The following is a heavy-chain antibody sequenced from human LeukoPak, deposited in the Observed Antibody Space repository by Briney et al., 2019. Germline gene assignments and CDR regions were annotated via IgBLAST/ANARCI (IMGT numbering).Heavy chain of an antibody. CDR2: ISSSAGSI. Sequence: GGSLRLSCAASGFTFSDYYMSWIRQAPGKGLEWVSYISSSAGSIYYADSVKGRFTISRDNAKNSLYLQMNSLRAEDTAVYYCARADWDTAMIDYWGQGTLVTVSS. CDR1: GFTFSDYY. V-gene: IGHV3-11*04. J-gene: IGHJ4*02. D-gene: IGHD5-18*01. CDR3: ARADWDTAMIDY.